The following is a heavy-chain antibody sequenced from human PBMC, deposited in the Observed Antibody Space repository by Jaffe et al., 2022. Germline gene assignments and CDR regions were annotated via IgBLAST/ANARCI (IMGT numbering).Heavy chain of an antibody. D-gene: IGHD2-2*01. CDR2: IYHSGST. Sequence: QVQLQESGPGLVKPSETLSLTCAVSGYSISSGYYWGWIRQPPGKGLEWIGSIYHSGSTYYNPSLKSRVTISVDTSKNQFSLKLSSVTAADTAVYYCARDQGPCSTSCYGEPKWFDPWGQGTLVTVSS. CDR3: ARDQGPCSTSCYGEPKWFDP. J-gene: IGHJ5*02. V-gene: IGHV4-38-2*02. CDR1: GYSISSGYY.